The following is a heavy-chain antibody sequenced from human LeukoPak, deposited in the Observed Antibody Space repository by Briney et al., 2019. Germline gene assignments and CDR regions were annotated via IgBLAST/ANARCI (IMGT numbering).Heavy chain of an antibody. CDR3: ARGTSGWLAMFDY. Sequence: PETLSLTCTVSGGSISSSSYYWGWIRQPPGKGLEWIGGIYYSGSTYYNPSLKSRVTISVDTSKNQFSLKLSSVTAADTAVYYCARGTSGWLAMFDYWGQGTLVTVSS. CDR1: GGSISSSSYY. CDR2: IYYSGST. J-gene: IGHJ4*02. D-gene: IGHD6-19*01. V-gene: IGHV4-39*01.